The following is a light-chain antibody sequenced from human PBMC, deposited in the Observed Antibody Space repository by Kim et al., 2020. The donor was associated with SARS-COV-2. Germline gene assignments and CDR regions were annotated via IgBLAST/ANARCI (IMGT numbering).Light chain of an antibody. CDR3: KSYRTGNTYV. CDR1: IMDVGGYNY. Sequence: GQSLTLSCTETIMDVGGYNYVCWYQQHPGKAPRLMIYEVTRRPSGVSYRFSGSKSGNTASLTISGLQAEDEGDYYCKSYRTGNTYVFGTGTKVTVL. V-gene: IGLV2-14*01. CDR2: EVT. J-gene: IGLJ1*01.